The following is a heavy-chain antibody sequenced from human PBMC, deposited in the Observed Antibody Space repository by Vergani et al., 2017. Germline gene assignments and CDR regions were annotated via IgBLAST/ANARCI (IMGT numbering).Heavy chain of an antibody. CDR1: GGSFSGYY. J-gene: IGHJ3*02. CDR2: INHSGRT. CDR3: AAGTAAFDI. Sequence: QVQLQQWGAGLLKPSETLSLTCAVYGGSFSGYYWSWIRQPPGKGLEWIGEINHSGRTNYNPSLKSRVTVAVDTSKTQFSLKLTSVTAADTAVYYCAAGTAAFDIWGQGTMVTVSS. D-gene: IGHD6-13*01. V-gene: IGHV4-34*02.